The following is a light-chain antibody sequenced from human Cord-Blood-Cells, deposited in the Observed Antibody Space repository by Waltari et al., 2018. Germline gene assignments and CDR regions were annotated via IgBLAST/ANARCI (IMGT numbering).Light chain of an antibody. CDR3: SSYTSSSTYV. V-gene: IGLV2-14*01. J-gene: IGLJ1*01. CDR1: SSDVGGYNY. CDR2: DVS. Sequence: QSALTQPASVSGSPGQSITISCTGTSSDVGGYNYVSWYQQQPGKAPKLMIYDVSKRPSRVSNRFSGSKSGSPASLTISGLQAEDEADYYCSSYTSSSTYVFGTGTKVTVL.